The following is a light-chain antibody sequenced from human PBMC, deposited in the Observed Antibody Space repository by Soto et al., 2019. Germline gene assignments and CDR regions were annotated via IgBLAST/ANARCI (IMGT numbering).Light chain of an antibody. CDR3: QHRGKWPRT. Sequence: EIVLTQSPATLSLSPGVRATLSCRASQSVSSYLAWYQQKPGQVPRLLIYGASNRATGIPARFSGSGSGTDFSLTISSLESEDFAVYYCQHRGKWPRTFDEGTKLEIK. J-gene: IGKJ2*01. V-gene: IGKV3-11*01. CDR2: GAS. CDR1: QSVSSY.